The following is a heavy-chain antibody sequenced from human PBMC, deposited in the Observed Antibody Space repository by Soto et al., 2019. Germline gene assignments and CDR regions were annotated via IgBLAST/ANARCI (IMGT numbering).Heavy chain of an antibody. CDR1: GGTFSSYA. V-gene: IGHV1-69*01. Sequence: QVQLVQSGAEVKKPGSSVKVSCKASGGTFSSYAISWVRQAPGQGLEWMGGVIPIFGTANYAQKFQGRVTMTADESTSTAYMELSSLRSEDTAVYYCARGGDYYYGSGSYYDAFDIWGQGTMVTVSS. J-gene: IGHJ3*02. D-gene: IGHD3-10*01. CDR2: VIPIFGTA. CDR3: ARGGDYYYGSGSYYDAFDI.